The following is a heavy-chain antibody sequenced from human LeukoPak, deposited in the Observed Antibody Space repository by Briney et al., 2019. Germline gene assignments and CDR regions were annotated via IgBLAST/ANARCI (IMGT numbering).Heavy chain of an antibody. D-gene: IGHD3-10*01. V-gene: IGHV4-39*01. J-gene: IGHJ4*01. Sequence: SETMSLASSVSGASITASCFYWDWVRRPPGKGLEWIGSLYYGATNYYNPSLQSRVTISVDTSKNQFSLDLASVTAADTAVYYCARRSHSPLGSPYWGQGTQVTVSS. CDR1: GASITASCFY. CDR2: LYYGATN. CDR3: ARRSHSPLGSPY.